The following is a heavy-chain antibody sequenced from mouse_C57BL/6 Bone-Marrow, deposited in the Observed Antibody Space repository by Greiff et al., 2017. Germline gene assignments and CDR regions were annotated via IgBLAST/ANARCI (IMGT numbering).Heavy chain of an antibody. V-gene: IGHV1-50*01. Sequence: QVQLQQPGAELVKPGASVKLSCKASGYTFTSYWMQWVKQRPGQGLEWIGEIDPSDSYTNYNQKFKGKATLTVDTSSSTAYMQLSSLTSEDSAVYYCARGSWYYAMDYWGQGISVTVSS. CDR2: IDPSDSYT. CDR3: ARGSWYYAMDY. CDR1: GYTFTSYW. J-gene: IGHJ4*01.